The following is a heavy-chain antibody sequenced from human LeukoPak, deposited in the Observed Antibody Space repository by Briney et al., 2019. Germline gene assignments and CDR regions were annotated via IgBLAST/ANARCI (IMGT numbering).Heavy chain of an antibody. V-gene: IGHV1-2*02. CDR2: INPNSGGT. J-gene: IGHJ4*02. Sequence: ASVKVSCKASGYTFTGYYMHWVQQAPGHGLEWMGWINPNSGGTNFAQKFEGRVTMTRNTSISTAYMELSRLRSDDTAVYYCARDHYYDSSGYETYFDYWGQGTLVTVSS. CDR3: ARDHYYDSSGYETYFDY. CDR1: GYTFTGYY. D-gene: IGHD3-22*01.